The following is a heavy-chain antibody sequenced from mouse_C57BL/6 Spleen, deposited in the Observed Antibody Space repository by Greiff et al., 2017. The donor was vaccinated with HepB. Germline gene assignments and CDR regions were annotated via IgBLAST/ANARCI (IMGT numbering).Heavy chain of an antibody. Sequence: QVQLKESGPELVKPGASVKISCKASGYAFSSSWMNWVKQRPGKGLEWIGRIYPGDGDTNYNEKFKSKATLTVDTSSSTAYMQLSSLTSEDSAVYYCARSGYAMDYWGQGTSVTVSS. CDR1: GYAFSSSW. V-gene: IGHV1-82*01. J-gene: IGHJ4*01. D-gene: IGHD3-1*01. CDR3: ARSGYAMDY. CDR2: IYPGDGDT.